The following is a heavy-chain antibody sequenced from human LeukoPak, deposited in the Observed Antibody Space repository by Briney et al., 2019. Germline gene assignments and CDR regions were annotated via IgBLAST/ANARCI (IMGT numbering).Heavy chain of an antibody. CDR2: IYYSGST. J-gene: IGHJ4*02. D-gene: IGHD4-17*01. V-gene: IGHV4-39*01. CDR3: ASPWGDYGRAFDY. CDR1: GGSISSYY. Sequence: SETLSLTCTVSGGSISSYYWGWIRQPPGKGLEWIGSIYYSGSTYYNPSLKSRVTISVDTSKNQFSLKLSSVTAADTAVYYCASPWGDYGRAFDYWGQGTLVTVSS.